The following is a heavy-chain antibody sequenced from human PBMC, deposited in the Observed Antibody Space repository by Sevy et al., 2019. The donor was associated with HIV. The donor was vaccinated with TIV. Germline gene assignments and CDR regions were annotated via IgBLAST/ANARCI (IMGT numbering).Heavy chain of an antibody. D-gene: IGHD4-4*01. Sequence: GGTLRLTCAASGITFSSAWMCWVRLVPGKGLEWLGRIKSETAGGAADYAAAVKGRFTISRDDSKETLYLQLNSLKTEDTAVYYCTTDLGFYSSKWGQGTLVTVSS. CDR2: IKSETAGGAA. CDR3: TTDLGFYSSK. J-gene: IGHJ4*02. CDR1: GITFSSAW. V-gene: IGHV3-15*01.